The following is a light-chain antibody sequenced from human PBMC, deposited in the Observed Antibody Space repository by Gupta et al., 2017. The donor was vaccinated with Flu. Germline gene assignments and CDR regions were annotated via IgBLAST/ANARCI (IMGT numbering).Light chain of an antibody. CDR2: EVS. V-gene: IGLV2-14*01. J-gene: IGLJ1*01. Sequence: QSALTQPVSVSGSPGQSITISCTGTSSDVGGYNYVSWYQQHPGKAPKLMIYEVSNRPSGVSSRFSGSKSGNTASLTISGLQAEDEADYYCSSYTSTTTYVFGTGTKVTVL. CDR3: SSYTSTTTYV. CDR1: SSDVGGYNY.